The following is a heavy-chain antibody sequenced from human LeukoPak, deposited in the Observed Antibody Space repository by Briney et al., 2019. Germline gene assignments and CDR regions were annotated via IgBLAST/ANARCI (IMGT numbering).Heavy chain of an antibody. V-gene: IGHV4-34*01. CDR3: ARETVVVVAATYHKWFDP. CDR2: INHSGST. D-gene: IGHD2-15*01. Sequence: SETLSLTCAVYGGSFSGYYWSWIRQPPGKGLEWIGEINHSGSTNYNPSLKSRVTISVDTSKNQFSLKLSSVTAADTAVYFCARETVVVVAATYHKWFDPWGQGTLVTVSS. CDR1: GGSFSGYY. J-gene: IGHJ5*02.